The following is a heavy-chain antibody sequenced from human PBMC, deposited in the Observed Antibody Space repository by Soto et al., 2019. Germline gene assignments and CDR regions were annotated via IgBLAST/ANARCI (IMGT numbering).Heavy chain of an antibody. D-gene: IGHD4-4*01. J-gene: IGHJ4*02. CDR3: ARDRGYDYNFDY. Sequence: SETLSLTCTVSGGSISIYYWSLIRQPPGKGLEWIGYIYYSGSTNYNPSLKSRVTISVDTSKNQFSLKLSSVTAADTAVYYCARDRGYDYNFDYWGQGTLVTVSS. CDR1: GGSISIYY. V-gene: IGHV4-59*01. CDR2: IYYSGST.